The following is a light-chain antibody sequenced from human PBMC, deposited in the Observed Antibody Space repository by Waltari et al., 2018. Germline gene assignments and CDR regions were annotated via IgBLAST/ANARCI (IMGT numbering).Light chain of an antibody. CDR1: QSLVFSDGNTY. CDR2: KVS. Sequence: DVVMTQSPLSLPVTLGQPASISCRSSQSLVFSDGNTYLNWFQQRPGQSPRRLIYKVSIRDSGVPDRFSGRGSGTDFTLKISRVEADDVGLYYGMQATHWPYSFGQGTKLEIK. V-gene: IGKV2-30*01. J-gene: IGKJ2*03. CDR3: MQATHWPYS.